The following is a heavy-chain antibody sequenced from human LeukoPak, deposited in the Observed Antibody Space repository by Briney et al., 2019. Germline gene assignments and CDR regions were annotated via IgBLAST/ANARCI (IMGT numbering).Heavy chain of an antibody. J-gene: IGHJ5*02. CDR3: ARDNSVEDTAWWFDP. CDR2: IIPIFGTT. V-gene: IGHV1-69*05. Sequence: ASVKVSCKASGGTFSSYAITWVRQAPGQGLEWMGGIIPIFGTTNYAQKFQGRVTMTRDMSTSTDYMELSSLRSEDTAVYYCARDNSVEDTAWWFDPWGQGTLVTVSS. D-gene: IGHD4-23*01. CDR1: GGTFSSYA.